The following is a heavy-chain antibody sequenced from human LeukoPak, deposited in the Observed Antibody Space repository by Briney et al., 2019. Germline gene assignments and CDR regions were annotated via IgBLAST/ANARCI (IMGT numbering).Heavy chain of an antibody. CDR2: INPSDGSI. J-gene: IGHJ4*02. CDR3: AKAPRNSSTMLDY. CDR1: GYTFTSYW. Sequence: ASVNVSCKASGYTFTSYWIQWVRQAPGQGLEWMGLINPSDGSIAYAHRFQGRVTMTRDTSTSIVYMDLSSLRSEDTAVYYCAKAPRNSSTMLDYWGQGTLLTVSS. V-gene: IGHV1-46*01. D-gene: IGHD6-13*01.